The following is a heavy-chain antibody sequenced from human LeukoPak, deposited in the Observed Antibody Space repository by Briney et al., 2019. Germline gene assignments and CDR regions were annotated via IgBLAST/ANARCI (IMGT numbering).Heavy chain of an antibody. CDR2: IYHSGST. CDR1: GGSISSSNW. J-gene: IGHJ4*02. CDR3: AGKERYYYDSSGYRD. V-gene: IGHV4-4*02. D-gene: IGHD3-22*01. Sequence: PSETLSLTCAVSGGSISSSNWWSWVRQPPGKGLEWIGEIYHSGSTNYNPSLKSRVTISVDKSKNQFSLKLSSVTAADTAVYYCAGKERYYYDSSGYRDWGQGTLVTVSS.